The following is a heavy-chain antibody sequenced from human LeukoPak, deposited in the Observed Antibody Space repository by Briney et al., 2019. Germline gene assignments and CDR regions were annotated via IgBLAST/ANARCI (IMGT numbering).Heavy chain of an antibody. CDR3: ARVPADIVVVVADNWFDP. J-gene: IGHJ5*02. CDR1: GGTFSSYA. D-gene: IGHD2-15*01. Sequence: SVKVSCKASGGTFSSYAISWVRQAPGQGLEWIGGIIPIFGTANYAQKFQGRVTITADESTSTAYMELSSLRSEDTAVYYCARVPADIVVVVADNWFDPWGQGTLVTVSS. V-gene: IGHV1-69*13. CDR2: IIPIFGTA.